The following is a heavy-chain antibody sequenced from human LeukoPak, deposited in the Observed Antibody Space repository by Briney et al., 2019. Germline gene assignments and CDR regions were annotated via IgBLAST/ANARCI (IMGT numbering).Heavy chain of an antibody. CDR1: GFTFSSYG. CDR2: IRYDGSNK. Sequence: PGGSLRLSCAASGFTFSSYGIHWVRQAPGKGLEWVAFIRYDGSNKYYADSVKGRFTISRDNSENTLYLQMNSLRAEDTAVYYCARAGYSYGTDYFDYWGQGTLVTVSS. D-gene: IGHD5-18*01. CDR3: ARAGYSYGTDYFDY. J-gene: IGHJ4*02. V-gene: IGHV3-30*02.